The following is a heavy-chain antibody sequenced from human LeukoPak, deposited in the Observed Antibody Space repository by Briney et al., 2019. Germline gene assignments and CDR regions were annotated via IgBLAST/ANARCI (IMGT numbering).Heavy chain of an antibody. CDR1: GFTFSSYG. V-gene: IGHV3-30*02. CDR2: IRYDGSNK. CDR3: AKGGNCSSTSCLQKTLYYFDY. D-gene: IGHD2-2*01. Sequence: GGSLRLSCAASGFTFSSYGMHWIRQAPGKGLEWVAFIRYDGSNKYYADSVKGRFTISRDNSKNTLYLQMNSLRAEDAAVYYCAKGGNCSSTSCLQKTLYYFDYWGQGTLVTVSS. J-gene: IGHJ4*02.